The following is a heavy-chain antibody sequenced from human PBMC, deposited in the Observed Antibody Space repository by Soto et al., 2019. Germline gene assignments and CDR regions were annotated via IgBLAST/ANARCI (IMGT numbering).Heavy chain of an antibody. CDR3: ARHETPHYDILTGLVYGMDV. CDR2: IYPGDSDT. CDR1: GFAFSNYW. Sequence: GESLKISCKTSGFAFSNYWVGWVRQMPGKGLEWMGIIYPGDSDTRYSPSFQGQVTISADKSISTAYLQWSSLKASDTAMYYCARHETPHYDILTGLVYGMDVWGQGTTVTVSS. D-gene: IGHD3-9*01. V-gene: IGHV5-51*01. J-gene: IGHJ6*02.